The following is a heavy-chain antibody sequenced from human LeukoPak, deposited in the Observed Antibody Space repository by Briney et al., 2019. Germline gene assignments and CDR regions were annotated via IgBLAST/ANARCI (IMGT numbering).Heavy chain of an antibody. J-gene: IGHJ6*02. V-gene: IGHV5-51*01. CDR3: ARSAGYYSPMDV. Sequence: GESLKISCKTSGYSFTRYWIGWVRQMLDKVLEWMAIIYPGDSDTRYSPSFQGQVTISADRSISTAYLQWSSLTASDTAIYYCARSAGYYSPMDVWGQGTTVTVSS. CDR1: GYSFTRYW. CDR2: IYPGDSDT.